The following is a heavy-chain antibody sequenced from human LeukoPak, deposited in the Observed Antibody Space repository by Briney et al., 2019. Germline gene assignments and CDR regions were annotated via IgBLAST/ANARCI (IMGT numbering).Heavy chain of an antibody. CDR3: ARDGGRTTVTTTGDYYYEMDV. J-gene: IGHJ6*02. V-gene: IGHV4-34*01. CDR1: GGSFSGYY. Sequence: SETLSLTCAVYGGSFSGYYWSWIRQPPGKRLEGIGEINHSGSTNYNPSLKSRVTMSVDTSKNQFSLTLSSVTAADTAVYYCARDGGRTTVTTTGDYYYEMDVWGRGTTVTVSS. CDR2: INHSGST. D-gene: IGHD4-11*01.